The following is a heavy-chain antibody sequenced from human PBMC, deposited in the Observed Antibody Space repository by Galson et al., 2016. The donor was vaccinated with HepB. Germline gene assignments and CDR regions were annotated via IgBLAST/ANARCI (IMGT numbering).Heavy chain of an antibody. D-gene: IGHD4-17*01. CDR2: TTGTNTYK. Sequence: SLRLSCAASGSTFSSYSIHGVRQAPGKGLEWVSRTTGTNTYKYYADSVKGRFTISRDNSKNTLYLQMNSLRAEDTAVYYCAKGLCGYYSYFDDWGQGTLVTVSS. CDR3: AKGLCGYYSYFDD. J-gene: IGHJ4*02. V-gene: IGHV3-21*04. CDR1: GSTFSSYS.